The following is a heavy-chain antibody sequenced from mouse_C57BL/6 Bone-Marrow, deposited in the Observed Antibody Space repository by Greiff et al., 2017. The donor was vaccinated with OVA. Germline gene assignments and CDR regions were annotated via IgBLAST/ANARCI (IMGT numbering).Heavy chain of an antibody. CDR3: ARQDYYGSSPWFAY. CDR2: ISSGGSYT. J-gene: IGHJ3*01. V-gene: IGHV5-6*01. CDR1: GFTFSSYG. Sequence: EVQLVESGGDLVKPGGSLKLSCAASGFTFSSYGMSWVRQTPDKRLEWVATISSGGSYTYYPDSVKGRFTISRDNAKNTLYLQMSSLKSEDTAMYYCARQDYYGSSPWFAYWGQGTLVTVSA. D-gene: IGHD1-1*01.